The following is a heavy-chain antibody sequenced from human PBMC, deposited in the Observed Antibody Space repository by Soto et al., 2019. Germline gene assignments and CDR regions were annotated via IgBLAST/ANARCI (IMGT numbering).Heavy chain of an antibody. CDR1: GGSISSYY. V-gene: IGHV4-59*01. CDR2: IYYSGST. D-gene: IGHD5-18*01. Sequence: QVQLQESGPGLVKPSETLSLTCTVSGGSISSYYWSWIRQSPGKGLEWIGYIYYSGSTKYNPSLKSRVTILVDTSKNQFSLKLSSVTAADTDVYYCARGRGDTAMAWYYWGQGTLVTVSS. CDR3: ARGRGDTAMAWYY. J-gene: IGHJ4*02.